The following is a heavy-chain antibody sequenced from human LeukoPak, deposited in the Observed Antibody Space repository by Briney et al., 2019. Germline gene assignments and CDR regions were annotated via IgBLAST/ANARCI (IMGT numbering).Heavy chain of an antibody. CDR1: GGSFSGYY. J-gene: IGHJ6*02. V-gene: IGHV4-34*01. Sequence: SETLSLTCAVYGGSFSGYYWSWIRQPPGKGLEWIGEINHSGSTNYDPSLKSRVTISVDTSKNQFSLKLSSVTAADTAVYYCARGNGGNGMDVWGQGTTVTVSS. D-gene: IGHD3-16*01. CDR2: INHSGST. CDR3: ARGNGGNGMDV.